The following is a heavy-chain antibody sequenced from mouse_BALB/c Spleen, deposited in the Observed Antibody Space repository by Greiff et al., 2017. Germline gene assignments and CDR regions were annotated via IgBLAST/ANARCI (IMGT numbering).Heavy chain of an antibody. CDR1: GYTFTSYW. V-gene: IGHV1-69*02. CDR3: ARLGGHGSPFAY. J-gene: IGHJ3*01. CDR2: IDPSDSYT. D-gene: IGHD1-1*01. Sequence: QVQLQQPGAELVKPGASVKLSCKASGYTFTSYWMHWVKQRPGQGLEWIGEIDPSDSYTNYNQKFKGKATLTVDKSSSTAYMQLSSLTSEDSAVYYCARLGGHGSPFAYWGQGTLVTVS.